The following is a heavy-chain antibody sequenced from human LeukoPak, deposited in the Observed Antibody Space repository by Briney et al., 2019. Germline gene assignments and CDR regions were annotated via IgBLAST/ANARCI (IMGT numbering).Heavy chain of an antibody. J-gene: IGHJ4*02. Sequence: ASVKVSCKVSGYTLTELSMHWVRQAPGKGLERMGGFDPEDGETIYAQKFQGRVTMTRDTSTSTVYMELSSLRSEDTAVYYCARDYCSGGSCYSGGDYYFDYWGQGTLVTVSS. V-gene: IGHV1-24*01. CDR3: ARDYCSGGSCYSGGDYYFDY. CDR2: FDPEDGET. CDR1: GYTLTELS. D-gene: IGHD2-15*01.